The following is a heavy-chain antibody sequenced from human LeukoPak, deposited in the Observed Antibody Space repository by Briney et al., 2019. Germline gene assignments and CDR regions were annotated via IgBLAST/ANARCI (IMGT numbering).Heavy chain of an antibody. V-gene: IGHV3-11*06. J-gene: IGHJ4*02. D-gene: IGHD5-18*01. Sequence: GGSLRLSCAASGFTFSDYYVSWIRQAPGKGLEWVSYISSSSYTNYADSVKGRFTISRDNAKNSLYLQMNSLRAEDTAVYYCARGRTAMATSPFDYWGQGTLVTVSS. CDR3: ARGRTAMATSPFDY. CDR1: GFTFSDYY. CDR2: ISSSSYT.